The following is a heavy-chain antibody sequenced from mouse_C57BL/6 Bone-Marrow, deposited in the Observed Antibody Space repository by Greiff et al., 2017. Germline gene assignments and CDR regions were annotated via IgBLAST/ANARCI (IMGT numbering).Heavy chain of an antibody. CDR1: GFTFSDYG. CDR3: ARWFAY. Sequence: EVHLVESGGGLVKPGGSLKLSCAASGFTFSDYGMHWVRQAPEKGLEWVAYISRGSSTIYYADTVKGRFTISRDNANNTLFLQMTSLSSEDSAMYYCARWFAYWGQGTLVTVSA. J-gene: IGHJ3*01. V-gene: IGHV5-17*01. CDR2: ISRGSSTI.